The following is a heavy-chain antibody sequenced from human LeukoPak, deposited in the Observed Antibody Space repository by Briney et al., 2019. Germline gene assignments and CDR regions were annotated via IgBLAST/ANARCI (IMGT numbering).Heavy chain of an antibody. CDR1: GFTFSSYG. CDR2: ISYDGSNK. J-gene: IGHJ4*02. D-gene: IGHD6-19*01. Sequence: SGGSLRLSCAASGFTFSSYGMHWVRQAPGKGLEWVAVISYDGSNKYYADSVKGRFTISRDNSKNSLYLQMNSLRAEDTAVYYCVKNMFSSYFDHWGQGTLVTVSS. V-gene: IGHV3-30*18. CDR3: VKNMFSSYFDH.